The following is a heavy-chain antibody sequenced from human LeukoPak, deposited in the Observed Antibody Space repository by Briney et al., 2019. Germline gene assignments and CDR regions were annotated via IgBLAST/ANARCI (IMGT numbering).Heavy chain of an antibody. V-gene: IGHV3-7*04. CDR1: GFTFSTSW. CDR2: IKQDGSEK. J-gene: IGHJ3*02. CDR3: ARAWQWAFDI. Sequence: GGSLRLSCAASGFTFSTSWMSWVRQTPGKGLEWAASIKQDGSEKYYVDSVRGRFTISRDNAKNSLSLQMNSLRAEDTAVYYCARAWQWAFDIWGQGTMVTVSS. D-gene: IGHD2-8*01.